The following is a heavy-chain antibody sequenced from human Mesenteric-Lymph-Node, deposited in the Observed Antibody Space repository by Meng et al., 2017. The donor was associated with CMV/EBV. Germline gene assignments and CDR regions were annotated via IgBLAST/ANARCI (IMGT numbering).Heavy chain of an antibody. D-gene: IGHD2-2*01. CDR1: GFTFRDYY. Sequence: GGSLRLSCEGFGFTFRDYYMSWIRQAPGKGLEWVSYISSSGSTIYYADSVKGRFTISRDNGKNSLYLQMNSLRAEDTAVYYCARDPSCSSTSCKIYYYYYGMDVWGQGTTVTVSS. V-gene: IGHV3-11*04. CDR2: ISSSGSTI. J-gene: IGHJ6*02. CDR3: ARDPSCSSTSCKIYYYYYGMDV.